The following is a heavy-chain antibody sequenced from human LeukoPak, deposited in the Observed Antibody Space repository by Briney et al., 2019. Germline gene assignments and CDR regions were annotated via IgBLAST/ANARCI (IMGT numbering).Heavy chain of an antibody. Sequence: GGSLRLSCAASGFTFSSYAMSWVRQAPGKGLEWVSAISGSGGSTYYADSVKGRFTISRDNSKNTLYLQMNSLRAEDTAVYYWASTDSKNLFRWFGELYYWGQGTLVTVSS. J-gene: IGHJ4*02. CDR1: GFTFSSYA. CDR2: ISGSGGST. V-gene: IGHV3-23*01. D-gene: IGHD3-10*01. CDR3: ASTDSKNLFRWFGELYY.